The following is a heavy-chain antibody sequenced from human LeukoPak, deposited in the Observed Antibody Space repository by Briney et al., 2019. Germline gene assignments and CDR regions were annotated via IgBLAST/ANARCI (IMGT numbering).Heavy chain of an antibody. J-gene: IGHJ4*01. D-gene: IGHD2-2*01. V-gene: IGHV3-74*01. CDR2: SLGDVTA. Sequence: PGGSLRLSCAASGFTFSDLWMHWVRQVPGEGLVWVAVSLGDVTAIYADSVKGRFTVSRDNAKNTLYLQANSLRVEDTAVYYCARGGPSTGMDYWGHGALVTASS. CDR3: ARGGPSTGMDY. CDR1: GFTFSDLW.